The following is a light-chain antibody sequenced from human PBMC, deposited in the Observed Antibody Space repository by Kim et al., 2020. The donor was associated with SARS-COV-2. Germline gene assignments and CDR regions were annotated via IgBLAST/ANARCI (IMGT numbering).Light chain of an antibody. Sequence: GQKVTISCSGSNSNIGSNYVCWYQQLPGATPHLLIYDSDSRPSEIPDRFSGSKSGSSATLGITGLQTGDEADYYCATWDSSLSAVIFGGGTQLTVL. J-gene: IGLJ2*01. CDR2: DSD. CDR1: NSNIGSNY. V-gene: IGLV1-51*01. CDR3: ATWDSSLSAVI.